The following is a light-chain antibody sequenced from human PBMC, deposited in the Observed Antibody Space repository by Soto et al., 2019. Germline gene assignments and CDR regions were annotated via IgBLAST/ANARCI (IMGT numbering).Light chain of an antibody. CDR2: GAS. J-gene: IGKJ1*01. V-gene: IGKV3-20*01. CDR1: QSVSIY. Sequence: EIVLTQSPATLSLSPGESATLTCRASQSVSIYLAWYQQKPGQAPRLLIYGASNRATGIPDRFSGRGSGTDFTLTISRLEPEDFAVYYCQQYGSSGTFGQGTRWIS. CDR3: QQYGSSGT.